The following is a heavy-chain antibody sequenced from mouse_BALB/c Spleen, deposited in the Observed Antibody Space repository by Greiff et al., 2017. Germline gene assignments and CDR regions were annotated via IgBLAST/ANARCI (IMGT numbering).Heavy chain of an antibody. CDR3: ARTGGNYFDY. CDR2: IDTSDSYT. J-gene: IGHJ2*01. Sequence: QVHVKQSGAELVMPGASVKMSCKASGYTFTDYWMHWVKQRPGQGLAWIGAIDTSDSYTSYNQKFKGKATLTVDESSSTAYMQLSSLTSEDSAVYYCARTGGNYFDYWGQGTTLTVSS. CDR1: GYTFTDYW. V-gene: IGHV1-69*01.